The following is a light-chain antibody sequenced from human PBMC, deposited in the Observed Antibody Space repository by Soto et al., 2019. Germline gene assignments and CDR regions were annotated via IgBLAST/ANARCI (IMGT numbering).Light chain of an antibody. J-gene: IGKJ1*01. V-gene: IGKV1-5*03. Sequence: DIQMTQSPSTLSASVGDRVTITCRASQTISTLLAWYQQRPGKAPNLLIYKASSLESGVPSRFSGSGSGTEFTLTISSLQPDDFATYFCQQHSTYPWTFGQGTKVDIK. CDR3: QQHSTYPWT. CDR1: QTISTL. CDR2: KAS.